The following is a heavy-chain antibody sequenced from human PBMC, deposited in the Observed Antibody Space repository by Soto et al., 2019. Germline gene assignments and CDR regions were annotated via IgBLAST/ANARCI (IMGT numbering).Heavy chain of an antibody. CDR2: IDPSDSYT. CDR3: AIGDYDFWSGSRNYYYYYGMDV. D-gene: IGHD3-3*01. Sequence: TGESLKISCKGSGYSFTSYWISWVRQMPGKGLEWMGRIDPSDSYTNYSPSFQGHVTISADKSISTAYLQWSSLKASDTAMYYCAIGDYDFWSGSRNYYYYYGMDVWGQGTTVTVSS. CDR1: GYSFTSYW. V-gene: IGHV5-10-1*01. J-gene: IGHJ6*02.